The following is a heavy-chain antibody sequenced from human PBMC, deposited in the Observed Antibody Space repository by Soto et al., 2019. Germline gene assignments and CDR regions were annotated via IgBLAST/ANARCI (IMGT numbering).Heavy chain of an antibody. CDR3: ARDTPPTDY. V-gene: IGHV1-18*01. CDR1: GYTFTSYA. J-gene: IGHJ4*02. CDR2: TSAYNGNT. Sequence: QVQLVQSGAEVKKPGASVKVSCKASGYTFTSYAISWVRQAPGQGLEWMGWTSAYNGNTNYAQKLQGRVTMTTDTSTSTADMRLRRLRSNGTAGYYCARDTPPTDYWGQGTLVTVSS.